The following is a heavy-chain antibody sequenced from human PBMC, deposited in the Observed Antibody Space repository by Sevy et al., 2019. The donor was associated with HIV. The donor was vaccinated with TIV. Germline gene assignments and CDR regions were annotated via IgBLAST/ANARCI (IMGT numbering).Heavy chain of an antibody. D-gene: IGHD6-13*01. J-gene: IGHJ3*02. CDR3: ARQRGSSWYVAFDI. CDR2: IYYSGST. Sequence: SETLSLTCTVSGGSISSSSYYWGWIRRPPGKGLEWIGSIYYSGSTYYNPSLKSRVTISVDTSKNQFSLKLSSVTAADTAVYYCARQRGSSWYVAFDIWGQGTMVTVSS. CDR1: GGSISSSSYY. V-gene: IGHV4-39*01.